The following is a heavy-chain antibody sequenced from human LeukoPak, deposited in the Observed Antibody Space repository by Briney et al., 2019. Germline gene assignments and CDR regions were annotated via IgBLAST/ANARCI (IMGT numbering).Heavy chain of an antibody. D-gene: IGHD1-26*01. CDR1: GFTFSSYA. V-gene: IGHV3-23*01. CDR2: ISGSGAYT. J-gene: IGHJ4*02. Sequence: GGSLRLSCAASGFTFSSYAMSWVRQAPGKGLEWVSTISGSGAYTYYADSVKGRFTISRDNSKNTLYLQMNSLRAEDTAVYYCAVHRYSGSYDEDYWGQGTLVTVSS. CDR3: AVHRYSGSYDEDY.